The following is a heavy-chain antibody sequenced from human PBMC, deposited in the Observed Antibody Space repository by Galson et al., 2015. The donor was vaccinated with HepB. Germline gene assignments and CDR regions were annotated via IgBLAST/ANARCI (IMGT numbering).Heavy chain of an antibody. V-gene: IGHV4-39*01. Sequence: SETLSLTCTVSGGSISSSSYYWGWIRQPPGKGLEWIGSIYYSGSTYYNPSLKSRVTISVDTSKNQFSLKLSSVTAADTAVYYCASGGDGKTNYDILTGYKWGQGTLVTVSS. D-gene: IGHD3-9*01. CDR1: GGSISSSSYY. CDR3: ASGGDGKTNYDILTGYK. CDR2: IYYSGST. J-gene: IGHJ4*02.